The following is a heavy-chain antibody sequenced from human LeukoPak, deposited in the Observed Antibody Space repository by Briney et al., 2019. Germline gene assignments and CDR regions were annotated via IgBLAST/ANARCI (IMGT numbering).Heavy chain of an antibody. CDR3: ARSGPITMIVVVITPHDAFDI. Sequence: ASVKVSCKASGGTFSSYAISWVRQAPGQGLEWMGRIIPILGIANYAQKLQGRVTMTTDTSTSTAYMELRSLRSDDTAVYYCARSGPITMIVVVITPHDAFDIWGQGTMVTVSS. CDR2: IIPILGIA. D-gene: IGHD3-22*01. CDR1: GGTFSSYA. V-gene: IGHV1-69*04. J-gene: IGHJ3*02.